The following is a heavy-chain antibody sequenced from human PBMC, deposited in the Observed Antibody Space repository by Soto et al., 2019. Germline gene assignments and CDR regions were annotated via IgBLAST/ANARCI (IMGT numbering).Heavy chain of an antibody. CDR1: GYTFTAYS. Sequence: QVQLVQSGAEVKKPGASVKVSCKASGYTFTAYSVGWVRQAPGQGLEGMGWISAYSGDTYYTQRFQDRLTMTTDASTSTAYMELRSLRSDDTAVYYCARPSGSYGDYAWSLKYWGQGTLVTVSS. V-gene: IGHV1-18*01. CDR2: ISAYSGDT. CDR3: ARPSGSYGDYAWSLKY. J-gene: IGHJ4*02. D-gene: IGHD4-17*01.